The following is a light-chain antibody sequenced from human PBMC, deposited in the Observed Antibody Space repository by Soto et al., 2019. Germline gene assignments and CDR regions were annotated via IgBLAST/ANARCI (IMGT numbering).Light chain of an antibody. CDR3: QQSYDTTPYT. CDR1: QRVSFY. CDR2: AAT. Sequence: DIQMTQSPSSLSASVGDRVTITCRASQRVSFYLNWYQQKPGKAPKLLIYAATSLQSGVPSRFSGSGSETEFTLTISGLQPEDFATYYCQQSYDTTPYTFCQGTKLEVK. V-gene: IGKV1-39*01. J-gene: IGKJ2*01.